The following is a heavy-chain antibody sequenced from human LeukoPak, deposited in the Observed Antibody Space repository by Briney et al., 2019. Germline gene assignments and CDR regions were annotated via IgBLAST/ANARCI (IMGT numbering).Heavy chain of an antibody. D-gene: IGHD2-8*01. CDR3: ARAYCTNGVCSENYYGMDV. V-gene: IGHV1-69*13. CDR2: IIPIFGTA. Sequence: SVKVSCKASGGTFSSYAISWVRQAPGQGLEWMGGIIPIFGTANYAQKFQGRVTITADESTSAAYMELSSLRSEDTAVYYCARAYCTNGVCSENYYGMDVWGQGTTVTVSS. J-gene: IGHJ6*02. CDR1: GGTFSSYA.